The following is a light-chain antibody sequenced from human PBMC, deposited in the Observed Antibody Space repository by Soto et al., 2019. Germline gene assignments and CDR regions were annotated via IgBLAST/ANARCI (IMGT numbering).Light chain of an antibody. J-gene: IGKJ1*01. CDR2: GAS. Sequence: EMVMTQSPATLSVSPGERATLSYRASHSVSSNLAWYHQKPGHAPRLLIYGASTRASGISARFSGSGSATEFTLTISSLQYEDFAVYYCQQYNNWPPWTFGQGTKVDIK. V-gene: IGKV3-15*01. CDR3: QQYNNWPPWT. CDR1: HSVSSN.